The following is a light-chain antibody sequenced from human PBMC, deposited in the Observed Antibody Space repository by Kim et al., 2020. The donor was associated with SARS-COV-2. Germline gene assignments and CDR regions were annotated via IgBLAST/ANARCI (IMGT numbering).Light chain of an antibody. V-gene: IGKV3-20*01. CDR3: QQYGDLIT. CDR2: GAS. CDR1: QYVNRNY. J-gene: IGKJ5*01. Sequence: LSTGERATLSCRASQYVNRNYLAWSQHKPGQAPRLLIYGASSRATGIPDRFSGSGSGTDFTLTITRLEPEDFAVYYCQQYGDLITFGQGTRLEIK.